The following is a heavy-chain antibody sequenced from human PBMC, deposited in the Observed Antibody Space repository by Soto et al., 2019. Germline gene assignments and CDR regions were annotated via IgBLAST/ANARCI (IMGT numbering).Heavy chain of an antibody. V-gene: IGHV1-46*04. J-gene: IGHJ5*02. D-gene: IGHD3-16*01. CDR2: INPSGGST. CDR1: GYTFTSYY. Sequence: QVQLVQSGAEVKKPGASVKVSCKASGYTFTSYYMHWVRQAPGQGLEWMGIINPSGGSTSYAQKLQGRVTMTRDTSTSTVYMELSSLRSEDTAVYYCARRDGGRGIDPWGQGTLVTVSS. CDR3: ARRDGGRGIDP.